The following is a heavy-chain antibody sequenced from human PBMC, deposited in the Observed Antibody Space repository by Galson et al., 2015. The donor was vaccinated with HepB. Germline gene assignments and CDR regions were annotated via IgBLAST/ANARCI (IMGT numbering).Heavy chain of an antibody. J-gene: IGHJ1*01. CDR2: IIPILGIA. V-gene: IGHV1-69*02. CDR1: GGTFSSYT. Sequence: SVKVSCKASGGTFSSYTISWVRQAPGQGLEWMGRIIPILGIANYAQKFQGRVTITADKSTSTAYMELSSLRSEDTAVYYCARVGSLGYFQHWGQGTLVTVSS. D-gene: IGHD7-27*01. CDR3: ARVGSLGYFQH.